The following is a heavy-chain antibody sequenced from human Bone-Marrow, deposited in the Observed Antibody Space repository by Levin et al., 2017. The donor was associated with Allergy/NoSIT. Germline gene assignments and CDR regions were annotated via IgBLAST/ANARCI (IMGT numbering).Heavy chain of an antibody. J-gene: IGHJ4*02. CDR2: ISYDGNDK. CDR1: GFAFSTYA. Sequence: GESLKISCAASGFAFSTYAMHWVRQAPGKGLEWVAIISYDGNDKYYGHSVKGRFTISKDNSKNTLYLELDSLRAEDTAIYYCARDNCSTTSCYTAFLDHWGQGTLVTVSS. CDR3: ARDNCSTTSCYTAFLDH. V-gene: IGHV3-30-3*01. D-gene: IGHD2-2*02.